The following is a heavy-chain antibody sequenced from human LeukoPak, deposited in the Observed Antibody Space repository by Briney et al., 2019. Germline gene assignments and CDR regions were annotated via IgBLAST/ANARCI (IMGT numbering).Heavy chain of an antibody. CDR1: GGSISSSSYY. V-gene: IGHV4-39*01. CDR3: ATTRGYSYGTTDY. CDR2: IYYSGTT. D-gene: IGHD5-18*01. Sequence: SETLSLTCTVSGGSISSSSYYWGWIRQPPGKGLEWIGSIYYSGTTYYNPSLKSRVTIPVDTSKNQFSLKLSSVTAADTAVYYCATTRGYSYGTTDYWGQGTLVTVSS. J-gene: IGHJ4*02.